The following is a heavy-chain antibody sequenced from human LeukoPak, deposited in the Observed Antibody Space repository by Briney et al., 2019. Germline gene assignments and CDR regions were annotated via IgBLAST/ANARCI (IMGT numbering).Heavy chain of an antibody. V-gene: IGHV3-21*01. J-gene: IGHJ4*02. Sequence: PGGSLRLSCAASGFTLSVNSMNWVRQAPGKGLEWVSCISTTSSYIYYADSVKGRFTISRDNAKNSLYLQMNSLRAEDTAVYYCARGLSSGWYYGPDYWGQGTLVTVSS. CDR2: ISTTSSYI. CDR3: ARGLSSGWYYGPDY. D-gene: IGHD6-19*01. CDR1: GFTLSVNS.